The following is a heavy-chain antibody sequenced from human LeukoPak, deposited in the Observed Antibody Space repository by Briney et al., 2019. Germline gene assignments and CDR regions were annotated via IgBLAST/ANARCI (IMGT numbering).Heavy chain of an antibody. Sequence: SETLSLTCTVSGGSISSYYWSWIRQPPGKGLEWIGYIYYSGSTNYNPSLKSRVTISVDTSKNQFSLKLSSVTAADTAVYYCARDAPLYDSSGYYYNFFDYWGQGTLVTVSS. D-gene: IGHD3-22*01. CDR3: ARDAPLYDSSGYYYNFFDY. CDR1: GGSISSYY. CDR2: IYYSGST. J-gene: IGHJ4*02. V-gene: IGHV4-59*01.